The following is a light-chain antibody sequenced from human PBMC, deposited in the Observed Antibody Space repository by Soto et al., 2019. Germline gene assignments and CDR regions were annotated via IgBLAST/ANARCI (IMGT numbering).Light chain of an antibody. CDR3: QQYTTYPLT. V-gene: IGKV1-5*03. CDR2: SAS. CDR1: QSISNS. Sequence: TQMTQTPSTRSASMGDRVTMTCRASQSISNSLAWYQQKXGKAPQXXSYSASALQSGVPSRFSGSGSGTEFTLTIGSLPPDAFATFYCQQYTTYPLTFGGGTKVDIK. J-gene: IGKJ4*01.